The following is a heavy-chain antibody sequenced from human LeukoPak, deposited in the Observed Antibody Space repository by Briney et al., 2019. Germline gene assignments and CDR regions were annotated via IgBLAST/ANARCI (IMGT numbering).Heavy chain of an antibody. CDR2: ISWNSGSI. D-gene: IGHD6-13*01. CDR1: GFTFDDYA. V-gene: IGHV3-9*01. J-gene: IGHJ4*02. CDR3: AKESQQLPRLYYFDY. Sequence: SGRSLRLSCAASGFTFDDYAMHWVRQAPGKGLEWVSGISWNSGSIGYADSVKGRFTISRDNSKNTPYLQMNSLRAEDTAVYYCAKESQQLPRLYYFDYWGQGTLVTVSS.